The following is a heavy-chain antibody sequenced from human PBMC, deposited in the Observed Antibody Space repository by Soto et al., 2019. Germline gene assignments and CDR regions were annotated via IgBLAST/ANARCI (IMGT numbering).Heavy chain of an antibody. J-gene: IGHJ4*02. Sequence: SETLSLTCTVSGGSISSSSYYWGWIRQPPGKGLEWIGSIYYSGSTYYNPSLKSRVTISVDTSKNQFSLKLSSVTAADTAVYYFAREEYYYDSSGYSDYWGQGTLVTVSS. V-gene: IGHV4-39*01. CDR1: GGSISSSSYY. CDR2: IYYSGST. CDR3: AREEYYYDSSGYSDY. D-gene: IGHD3-22*01.